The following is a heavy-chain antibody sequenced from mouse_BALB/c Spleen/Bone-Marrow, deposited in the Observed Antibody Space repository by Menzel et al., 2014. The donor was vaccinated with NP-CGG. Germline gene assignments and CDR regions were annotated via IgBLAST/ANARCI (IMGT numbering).Heavy chain of an antibody. D-gene: IGHD2-1*01. J-gene: IGHJ3*01. CDR2: INPSNGRT. CDR1: GYTFTSYW. Sequence: QLQQSGAELVNTGASVKLSCKASGYTFTSYWMHWVKQRPGQGLEWIGEINPSNGRTNYNEKFKSKATLTVAKSSSAAYMQLSSLTSEDSAVYYCARERGNYPFAYCGQGTLVTVSA. CDR3: ARERGNYPFAY. V-gene: IGHV1S81*02.